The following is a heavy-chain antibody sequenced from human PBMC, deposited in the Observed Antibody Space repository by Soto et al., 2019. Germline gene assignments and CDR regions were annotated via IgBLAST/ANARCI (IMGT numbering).Heavy chain of an antibody. J-gene: IGHJ3*02. V-gene: IGHV1-69*06. D-gene: IGHD6-19*01. Sequence: SVKVSCKASGGTFSSYAISWVRQAPGQGLEWMGGIIPIFGTANYAQKFQGRVTITADKSTSTAYMELSSLRSEDTAVYYCARGEVAGTSGVFDIWGQGTRVTVS. CDR2: IIPIFGTA. CDR1: GGTFSSYA. CDR3: ARGEVAGTSGVFDI.